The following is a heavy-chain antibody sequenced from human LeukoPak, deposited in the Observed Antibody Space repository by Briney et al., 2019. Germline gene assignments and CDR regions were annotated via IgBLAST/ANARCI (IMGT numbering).Heavy chain of an antibody. D-gene: IGHD2-2*01. CDR1: GGSFSGYY. CDR3: AGGFSSTSCYSNFDY. V-gene: IGHV4-34*01. CDR2: INHSGST. Sequence: PSETLSLTCAAYGGSFSGYYWSWIRQPPGKGLEWIGEINHSGSTNYNPSLKSRVTISVDTSKNQFSLKLSSVTAADTAVYYCAGGFSSTSCYSNFDYWGQGTLVTVSS. J-gene: IGHJ4*02.